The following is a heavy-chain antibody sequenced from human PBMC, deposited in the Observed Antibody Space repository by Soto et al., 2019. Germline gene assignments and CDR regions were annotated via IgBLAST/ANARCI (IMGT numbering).Heavy chain of an antibody. CDR2: IYPGDSDT. J-gene: IGHJ3*02. CDR3: ARHRNFDFWSDAAADGFDI. Sequence: GESLKISCKGSGYSFTDYWIGWVRQMPGKGLEWMGIIYPGDSDTRYSPSFQGQVTISADKSISTAYLQWSSLKAPDTGMYYCARHRNFDFWSDAAADGFDIWGQGTMVTVSS. CDR1: GYSFTDYW. D-gene: IGHD3-3*01. V-gene: IGHV5-51*01.